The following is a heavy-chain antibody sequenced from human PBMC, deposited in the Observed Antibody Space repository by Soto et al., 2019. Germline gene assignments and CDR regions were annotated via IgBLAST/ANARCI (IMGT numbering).Heavy chain of an antibody. V-gene: IGHV4-59*12. CDR2: IYYSGST. Sequence: PSETLSLTCTVSGGSISSYDWSWIRQPPGKGLEWIGYIYYSGSTNYNPSLKSRVTISVDTPKNQFSLKLSSVTAADTAVYYCARAMTTVTTIDYWGQGTLVTVSS. CDR1: GGSISSYD. CDR3: ARAMTTVTTIDY. J-gene: IGHJ4*02. D-gene: IGHD4-17*01.